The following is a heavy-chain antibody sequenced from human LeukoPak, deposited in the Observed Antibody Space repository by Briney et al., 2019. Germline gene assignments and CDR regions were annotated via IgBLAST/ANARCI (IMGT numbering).Heavy chain of an antibody. Sequence: GRSLRLSCAVSGFTFSSYGIHWVRQAPGKGLEWVAVISYDGSNKNYAGSVKGRFTISRDNSKNTLYLQMNSLRAEDTAVYYCAKEKDRYSSSWSHFDYWGQGTLVTVSS. CDR3: AKEKDRYSSSWSHFDY. V-gene: IGHV3-30*18. J-gene: IGHJ4*02. D-gene: IGHD6-13*01. CDR2: ISYDGSNK. CDR1: GFTFSSYG.